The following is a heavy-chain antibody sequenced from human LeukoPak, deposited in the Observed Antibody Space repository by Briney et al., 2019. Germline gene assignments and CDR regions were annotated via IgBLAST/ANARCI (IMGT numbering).Heavy chain of an antibody. CDR1: GLTFISYG. V-gene: IGHV3-30*02. Sequence: GGSLILSCAASGLTFISYGMYWVRQAPGKVLEGVAFIRNDGSDVYYGDSVKGRFTISRDNSKNTVYLQMNSLRPEDTAIYYCAKDRNSGYSTDCQDYWGQGTLVTVSS. J-gene: IGHJ4*02. CDR3: AKDRNSGYSTDCQDY. CDR2: IRNDGSDV. D-gene: IGHD5-12*01.